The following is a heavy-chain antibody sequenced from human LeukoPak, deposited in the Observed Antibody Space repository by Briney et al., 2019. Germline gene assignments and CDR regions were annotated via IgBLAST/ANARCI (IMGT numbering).Heavy chain of an antibody. CDR2: IKQDGSEK. Sequence: PGGSLRLSCAASGFTFSHYWMTWVRQAPGKGLEWVANIKQDGSEKYYVDSMKGRFTISRDNAKNSLYLQMNSLRDEDTAVYYCARDPYSGSYGDYYYYYMDVWGKGTTVTISS. D-gene: IGHD1-26*01. V-gene: IGHV3-7*01. CDR3: ARDPYSGSYGDYYYYYMDV. CDR1: GFTFSHYW. J-gene: IGHJ6*03.